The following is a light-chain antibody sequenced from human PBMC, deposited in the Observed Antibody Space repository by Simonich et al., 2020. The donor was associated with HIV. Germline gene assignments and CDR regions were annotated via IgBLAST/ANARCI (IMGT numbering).Light chain of an antibody. CDR3: QQYYSTPRT. V-gene: IGKV4-1*01. J-gene: IGKJ1*01. Sequence: DIVMTQSQDSLAVSLGERATINCKSSQRVLYSSNNKNYLAWYQQKPGQPPKLLIYWASTRESGVPYRFSGSGSGPDFTLTISSLQAEDVAVYYFQQYYSTPRTFGQGTKVEIK. CDR1: QRVLYSSNNKNY. CDR2: WAS.